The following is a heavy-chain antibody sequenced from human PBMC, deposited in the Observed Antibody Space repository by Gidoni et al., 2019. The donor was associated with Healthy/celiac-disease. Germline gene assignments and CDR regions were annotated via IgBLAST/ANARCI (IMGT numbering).Heavy chain of an antibody. CDR2: IYYSGST. CDR3: ARFVVGARAISY. J-gene: IGHJ4*02. CDR1: GGSISSSSYY. D-gene: IGHD1-26*01. Sequence: QLQLQESGPGLVKPSETLSLTCTVSGGSISSSSYYWGWIRQPPGKGLEWIGSIYYSGSTYYNPSLKSRVTISVDTSKNQFSLKLSSVTAADTAVYYCARFVVGARAISYWGQGTLVTVSS. V-gene: IGHV4-39*01.